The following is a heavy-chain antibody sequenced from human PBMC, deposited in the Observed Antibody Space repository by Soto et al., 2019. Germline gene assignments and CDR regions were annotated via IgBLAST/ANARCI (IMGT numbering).Heavy chain of an antibody. CDR2: IYPGDSDT. D-gene: IGHD6-13*01. V-gene: IGHV5-51*01. Sequence: PGESLKISCNASGYSFTTYWIGWGRQMPGKGLEWMGIIYPGDSDTRYSPSFQGQVTISADKSISTAYLQWSSLKASDSAMFYCARKDIAGNSVDFWGQGTLVTV. CDR3: ARKDIAGNSVDF. J-gene: IGHJ4*02. CDR1: GYSFTTYW.